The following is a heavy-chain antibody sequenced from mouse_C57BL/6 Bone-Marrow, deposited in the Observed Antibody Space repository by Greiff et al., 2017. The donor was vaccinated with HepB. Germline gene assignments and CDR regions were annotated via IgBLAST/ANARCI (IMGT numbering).Heavy chain of an antibody. CDR3: ARDDGYQYYFDY. CDR1: GYTFTSYW. V-gene: IGHV1-64*01. Sequence: VQLQQSGAELVKPGASVKLSCKASGYTFTSYWMHWVKQRPGQGLEWIGMIHPNSGSTNYNEKFKSKATLTVDKSSSTAYMPHSSLTSEDSAVYYCARDDGYQYYFDYWGQGTTLTVSS. D-gene: IGHD2-3*01. J-gene: IGHJ2*01. CDR2: IHPNSGST.